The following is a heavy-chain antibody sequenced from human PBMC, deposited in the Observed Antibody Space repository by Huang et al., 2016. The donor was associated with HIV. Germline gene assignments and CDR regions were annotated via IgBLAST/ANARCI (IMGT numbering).Heavy chain of an antibody. CDR2: IYWDDDK. V-gene: IGHV2-5*02. J-gene: IGHJ4*02. Sequence: QITLKESGPTLMKPTQTLTLTCTVFGFSLTTYGVVVAWFRQPPGKALEWLALIYWDDDKRYRASLRSRLTISRDTSKHQVVLTMTNMDPVDTATYYCAHRPPFPAAGFPADYWGQGNLVTVSS. CDR1: GFSLTTYGVV. D-gene: IGHD6-13*01. CDR3: AHRPPFPAAGFPADY.